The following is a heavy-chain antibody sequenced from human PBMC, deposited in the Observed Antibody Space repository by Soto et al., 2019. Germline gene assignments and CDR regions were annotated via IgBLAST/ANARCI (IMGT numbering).Heavy chain of an antibody. CDR2: ISWNSGSI. D-gene: IGHD5-12*01. CDR1: GFTFDDYA. Sequence: PGGSLRLSCAASGFTFDDYAMHWVRQAPGKGLEWVSGISWNSGSIGYADSVKGRFTISRDNAKNSLYLQMNSLRAEDTALYYCAKDSGYAPGYYYGMDVWGQGNTVTVSS. V-gene: IGHV3-9*01. CDR3: AKDSGYAPGYYYGMDV. J-gene: IGHJ6*02.